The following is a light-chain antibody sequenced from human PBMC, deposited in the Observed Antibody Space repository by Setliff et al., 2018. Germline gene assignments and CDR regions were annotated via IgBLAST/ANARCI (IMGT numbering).Light chain of an antibody. J-gene: IGLJ1*01. CDR1: ISDVGGYDY. Sequence: LTQPASVSGSLGQSITISCTGTISDVGGYDYVSWYQQHPGKAPKLIIFDVRERPSGVSDRFSASKSGSTASLTISGLQADDEADYYRSSYRGVTHYIFGSGTKVTVL. CDR2: DVR. V-gene: IGLV2-14*03. CDR3: SSYRGVTHYI.